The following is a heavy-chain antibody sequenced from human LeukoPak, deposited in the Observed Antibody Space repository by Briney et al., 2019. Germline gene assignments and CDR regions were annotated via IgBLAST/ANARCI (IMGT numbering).Heavy chain of an antibody. D-gene: IGHD3-22*01. J-gene: IGHJ4*02. V-gene: IGHV1-2*02. CDR3: ARALYYYDSSGYYYRAFDY. Sequence: ATVKVSCKASGYTFTGYYMHWVRQAPGQGLEWMGWINPNSGGTNYAQKFQGRVTMTRDTSISTAYMELRRLRSDDTAVYYCARALYYYDSSGYYYRAFDYWGQGTLVTVSS. CDR1: GYTFTGYY. CDR2: INPNSGGT.